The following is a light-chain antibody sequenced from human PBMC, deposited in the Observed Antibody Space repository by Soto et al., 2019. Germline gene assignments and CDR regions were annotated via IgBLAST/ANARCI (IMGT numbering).Light chain of an antibody. J-gene: IGLJ1*01. V-gene: IGLV2-23*02. Sequence: QSVLTQPASVSGSPGQSITISCTRTSSDVGSYNFVSWYQQHPGEVPKVMIYEVSKRPSGVSDRFSGSKSGNTASLTIFGLQAEDEADYYCCADAGRSTYVFGTGTKVTVL. CDR2: EVS. CDR1: SSDVGSYNF. CDR3: CADAGRSTYV.